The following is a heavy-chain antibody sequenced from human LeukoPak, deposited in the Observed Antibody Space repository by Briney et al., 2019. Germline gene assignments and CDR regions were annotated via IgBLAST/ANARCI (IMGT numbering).Heavy chain of an antibody. D-gene: IGHD3-22*01. J-gene: IGHJ5*02. CDR1: GYTFTGYY. CDR3: ARERDRSGYYLGWFDP. V-gene: IGHV1-2*02. Sequence: ASVKVSCKASGYTFTGYYMHWVRQAPGQGLEWMGWINPNSGGTNYAQKFQGRVTMTRDTSISTAYMELSRLRSDDTAVYYCARERDRSGYYLGWFDPWGQGTLDTVSS. CDR2: INPNSGGT.